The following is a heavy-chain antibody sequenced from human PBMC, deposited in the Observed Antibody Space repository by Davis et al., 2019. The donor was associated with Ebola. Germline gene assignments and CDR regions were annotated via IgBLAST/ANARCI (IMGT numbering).Heavy chain of an antibody. Sequence: AASVKVSCKASGYTVTGYDINWVRQATGQGLEWMGWMDPDSGNTDYAQKFQGRVTMTRDTSVSTAYMELSSLTSEDTAVYYCSRGRGSGNYPWGQGTLVTVSS. D-gene: IGHD3-10*01. CDR1: GYTVTGYD. CDR2: MDPDSGNT. CDR3: SRGRGSGNYP. J-gene: IGHJ5*02. V-gene: IGHV1-8*01.